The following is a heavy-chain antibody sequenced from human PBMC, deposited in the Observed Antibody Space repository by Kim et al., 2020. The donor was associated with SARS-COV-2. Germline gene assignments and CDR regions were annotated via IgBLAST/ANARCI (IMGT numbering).Heavy chain of an antibody. V-gene: IGHV3-23*01. Sequence: GGSLRLSCAASGFTFSSYAMSWVRQAPGKGLEWVSAISGSGGSTYYADSVKGRFTISRDNSKNTLYLQMNSLRAEDTAVYYCAKSRTIVPAGHDAFDIWGQGAMVTVSS. CDR2: ISGSGGST. CDR1: GFTFSSYA. D-gene: IGHD2-2*01. CDR3: AKSRTIVPAGHDAFDI. J-gene: IGHJ3*02.